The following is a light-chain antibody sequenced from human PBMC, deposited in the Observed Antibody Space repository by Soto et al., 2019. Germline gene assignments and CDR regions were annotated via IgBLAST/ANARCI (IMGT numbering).Light chain of an antibody. J-gene: IGKJ2*01. Sequence: EIVLTQSPATLSLSPGERDTLSCRASQSVSSYLAWYQQKPGQAPRLLIYDASNRATGIPARFSGSGSGTDFTLTISSLEPEDFSVYYCQQRSNWGMYTFGQGTKLEIK. CDR3: QQRSNWGMYT. CDR2: DAS. CDR1: QSVSSY. V-gene: IGKV3-11*01.